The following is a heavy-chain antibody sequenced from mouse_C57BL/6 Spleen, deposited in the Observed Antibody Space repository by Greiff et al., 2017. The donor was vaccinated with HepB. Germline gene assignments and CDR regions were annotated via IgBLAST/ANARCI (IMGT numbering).Heavy chain of an antibody. J-gene: IGHJ1*03. D-gene: IGHD1-1*01. CDR3: ARDYYGSSYRYFDV. Sequence: QVQLQQPGAELVMPGASVKLSCKASGYTFTSYWMHWVKQRPGQGLEWIGEIDPSDSYTNYNQKFKGKSTLTLDKSSSTAYMQLSSLTSEDSAVYYCARDYYGSSYRYFDVWGTGTTVTVSS. CDR2: IDPSDSYT. V-gene: IGHV1-69*01. CDR1: GYTFTSYW.